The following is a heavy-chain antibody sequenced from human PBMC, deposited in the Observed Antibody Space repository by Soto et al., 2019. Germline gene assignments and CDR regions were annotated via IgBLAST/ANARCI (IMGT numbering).Heavy chain of an antibody. CDR3: AREGLPLDY. D-gene: IGHD2-15*01. V-gene: IGHV1-18*01. CDR1: GYTFTSYG. CDR2: ISPCNGNT. J-gene: IGHJ4*02. Sequence: ASVKVSCKASGYTFTSYGISWVRQAPGQGLEWMGWISPCNGNTNYAQKLQGRVTMTTDTSTSTAYMDLRSLRYEDTAVYYCAREGLPLDYWGQGALVTVSS.